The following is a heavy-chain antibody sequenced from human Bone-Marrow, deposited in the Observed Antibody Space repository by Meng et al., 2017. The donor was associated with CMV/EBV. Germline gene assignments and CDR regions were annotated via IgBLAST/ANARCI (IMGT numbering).Heavy chain of an antibody. V-gene: IGHV3-23*01. J-gene: IGHJ4*02. CDR2: ISGSGISP. Sequence: GESLKISCAASGFSFSDHAMNWVRQAPGKGPEWVSGISGSGISPFYADSVKGRFTISRDNSKNTVYLEMNSLRAEDTALYYCVQDAYCNSINCYLDYWGQGTLVTVSS. D-gene: IGHD2-2*01. CDR3: VQDAYCNSINCYLDY. CDR1: GFSFSDHA.